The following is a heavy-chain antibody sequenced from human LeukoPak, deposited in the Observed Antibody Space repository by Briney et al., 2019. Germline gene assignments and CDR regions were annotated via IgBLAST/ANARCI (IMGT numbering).Heavy chain of an antibody. CDR3: ARLVGATKLDY. D-gene: IGHD1-26*01. CDR1: GGSFSGYY. J-gene: IGHJ4*02. Sequence: SETLSLTCAVYGGSFSGYYWSWIRQPPGKGLEWIGEINHSGSTNYNPSLKSRVTISVDTSKNQFSLKLSSVTAADTAVYYCARLVGATKLDYWGQGTLVTVSS. CDR2: INHSGST. V-gene: IGHV4-34*01.